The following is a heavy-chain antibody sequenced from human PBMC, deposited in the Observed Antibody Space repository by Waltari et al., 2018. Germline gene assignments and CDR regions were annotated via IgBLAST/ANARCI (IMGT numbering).Heavy chain of an antibody. CDR1: GASFSTYV. D-gene: IGHD1-26*01. CDR3: ASRDIVGDYSVPYYFAY. Sequence: QVQLQQWGAGLLKPSETLSLTCAVYGASFSTYVRGWIRQPPGKGLEWSGEINHSGSTNYNPSLKSRVTILLDTSKNQFSLKLSSVNAADTAVYYCASRDIVGDYSVPYYFAYWGQGGLVTVSS. J-gene: IGHJ4*02. V-gene: IGHV4-34*01. CDR2: INHSGST.